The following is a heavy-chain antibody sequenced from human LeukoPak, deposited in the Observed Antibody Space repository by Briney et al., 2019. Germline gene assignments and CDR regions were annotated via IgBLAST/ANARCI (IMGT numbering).Heavy chain of an antibody. CDR2: TRNKANSYTT. J-gene: IGHJ4*02. D-gene: IGHD3-3*01. V-gene: IGHV3-72*01. CDR1: GFTFSDHY. Sequence: GGSLRLSCAASGFTFSDHYMDWVRQAPGKGLEWVGRTRNKANSYTTEYAASVKGRFTISRDDSKNSLYLQMDSLKTEDTAVYYCARDLYDFWSGYYTPGGYWGQGTLVTVSS. CDR3: ARDLYDFWSGYYTPGGY.